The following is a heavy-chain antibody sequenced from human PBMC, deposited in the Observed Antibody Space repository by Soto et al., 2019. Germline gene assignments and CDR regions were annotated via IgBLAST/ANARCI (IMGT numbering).Heavy chain of an antibody. CDR1: GGSISTSNYY. CDR3: ATFVVPASSHTAFEF. Sequence: SETLSLTCTVSGGSISTSNYYWGWVRQPPGKGLDWIGNIYYSGTTYYNPSLKSRVTVSVDTSKNQFSLKLNSVTAADTAVYYCATFVVPASSHTAFEFWGPGTLVTVSS. D-gene: IGHD2-21*02. V-gene: IGHV4-39*01. CDR2: IYYSGTT. J-gene: IGHJ4*02.